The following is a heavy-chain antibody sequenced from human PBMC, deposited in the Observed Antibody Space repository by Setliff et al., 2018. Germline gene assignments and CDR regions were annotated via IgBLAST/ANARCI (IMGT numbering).Heavy chain of an antibody. D-gene: IGHD2-15*01. J-gene: IGHJ5*02. CDR1: GFTFSSYS. Sequence: GGSLRLSCAASGFTFSSYSMNWVRQAPGKGLEWVSSISSSSSYIYYADSVKGRFTISRDNAKNSLYLQMNSLRAEDTAVYYCARDLDGGNGHDLWGRGTLVTVSS. CDR3: ARDLDGGNGHDL. CDR2: ISSSSSYI. V-gene: IGHV3-21*01.